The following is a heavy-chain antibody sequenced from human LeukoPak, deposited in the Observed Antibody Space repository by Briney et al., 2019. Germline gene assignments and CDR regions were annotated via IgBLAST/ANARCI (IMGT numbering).Heavy chain of an antibody. J-gene: IGHJ4*02. D-gene: IGHD4-23*01. V-gene: IGHV4-34*11. CDR2: IYYSGST. CDR3: ARDNYGGDFDY. CDR1: GGSFSGYY. Sequence: SETLSLTCAVYGGSFSGYYWSWIRQPPGKGLEWIGSIYYSGSTNYNPSLKSRVTISVDTSKNQFSLKLSSVTAADTAVYYCARDNYGGDFDYWGQGTLVTVSS.